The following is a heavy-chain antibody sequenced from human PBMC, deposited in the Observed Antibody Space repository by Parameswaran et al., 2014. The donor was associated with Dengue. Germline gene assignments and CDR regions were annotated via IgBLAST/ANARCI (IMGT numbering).Heavy chain of an antibody. J-gene: IGHJ6*01. CDR2: ISGDGGST. Sequence: WIRQPPGKGLEWVSLISGDGGSTYYADSVKGRFTISRDNSKNSLYLQMNSLRTEDTALYYCAKDSGWNAVNYYYGMDVWGPRDHGHRLL. D-gene: IGHD1-1*01. CDR3: AKDSGWNAVNYYYGMDV. V-gene: IGHV3-43*02.